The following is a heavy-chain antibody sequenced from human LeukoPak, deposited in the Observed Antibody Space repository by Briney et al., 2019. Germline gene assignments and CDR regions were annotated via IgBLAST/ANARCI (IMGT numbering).Heavy chain of an antibody. CDR3: AREGYDFWSGYYDY. Sequence: SETLSLTCTVSGGSISSGDYYWSWIRQPPGKGLEWIGYIYYSGSTYYNPSLKSRVTISVDTSKNQFSLKLSSVTATDTAVYYCAREGYDFWSGYYDYWGQGTLVTVSS. CDR2: IYYSGST. J-gene: IGHJ4*02. CDR1: GGSISSGDYY. D-gene: IGHD3-3*01. V-gene: IGHV4-30-4*01.